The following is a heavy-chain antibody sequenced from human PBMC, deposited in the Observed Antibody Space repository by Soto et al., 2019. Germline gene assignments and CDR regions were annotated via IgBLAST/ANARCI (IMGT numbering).Heavy chain of an antibody. CDR3: ARLTTTGKWFDP. Sequence: SETLSLTCTVSGGSINTYNLFWAWVRQPPGKGLEWIASIHYGGNAYYSPSLTTRATISRDTSKNRVSLELRSVTAADTAVYYCARLTTTGKWFDPWGQGTLVTVSS. J-gene: IGHJ5*02. V-gene: IGHV4-39*01. D-gene: IGHD4-17*01. CDR1: GGSINTYNLF. CDR2: IHYGGNA.